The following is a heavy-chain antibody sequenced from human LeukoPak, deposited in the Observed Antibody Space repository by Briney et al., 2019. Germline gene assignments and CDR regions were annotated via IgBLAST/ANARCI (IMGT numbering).Heavy chain of an antibody. CDR1: GFTFSSYD. CDR3: AKDGGSYTGYFDY. D-gene: IGHD1-26*01. V-gene: IGHV3-23*01. Sequence: GGSLRLSCAASGFTFSSYDMNWVRQTPGKGLEWVSAISRSGGITYYADSVKGRFTISRDNSKNTLYLQMNSLRADDTAVYYCAKDGGSYTGYFDYWGQGTLVTVSS. J-gene: IGHJ4*02. CDR2: ISRSGGIT.